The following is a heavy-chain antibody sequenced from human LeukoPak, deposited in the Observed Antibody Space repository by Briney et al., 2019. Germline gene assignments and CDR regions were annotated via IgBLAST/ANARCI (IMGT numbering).Heavy chain of an antibody. Sequence: SETLSLTCTVSGGSISSSSYYWGWLRQPPGKGLEWIGYIYHSGSTYYNPSLKSRVTISVDRSKNQFSLKLSSVTAADTAVYYCARGDYGDYTPFDYWGQGTLVTVSS. D-gene: IGHD4-17*01. CDR2: IYHSGST. J-gene: IGHJ4*02. V-gene: IGHV4-30-2*01. CDR3: ARGDYGDYTPFDY. CDR1: GGSISSSSYY.